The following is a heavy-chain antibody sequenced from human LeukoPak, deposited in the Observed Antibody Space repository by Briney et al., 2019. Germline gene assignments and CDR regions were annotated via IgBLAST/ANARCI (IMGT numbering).Heavy chain of an antibody. D-gene: IGHD3-22*01. CDR3: ARDATYYDSSGYYDY. CDR1: GGSVSSGSYY. J-gene: IGHJ4*02. Sequence: SETLSLTCTVSGGSVSSGSYYWSWIRQPAGKGLEWIGRIYTSGSTNYNPSLKSRVTISVDTSKNQFSLKLSSVTAADTAVYYCARDATYYDSSGYYDYWGQGTLVTVSS. V-gene: IGHV4-61*10. CDR2: IYTSGST.